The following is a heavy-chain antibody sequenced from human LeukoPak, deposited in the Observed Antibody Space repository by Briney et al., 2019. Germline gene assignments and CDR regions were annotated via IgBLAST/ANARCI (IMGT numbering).Heavy chain of an antibody. CDR3: ARDLIAVAGISND. Sequence: GGSLRLSCAASGFTFSIYSMNWVRQAPGKGLEWVSSISSSSSYIYYADSVKGRFTISRDNAKNSLYLQMSSLRAEDTAVYYCARDLIAVAGISNDWGQGTLVTVSS. J-gene: IGHJ4*02. D-gene: IGHD6-19*01. V-gene: IGHV3-21*01. CDR1: GFTFSIYS. CDR2: ISSSSSYI.